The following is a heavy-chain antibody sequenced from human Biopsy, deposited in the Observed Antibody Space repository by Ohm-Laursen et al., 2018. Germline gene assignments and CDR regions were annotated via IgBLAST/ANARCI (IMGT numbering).Heavy chain of an antibody. CDR1: GYTLTELS. Sequence: GASVNVSCQVSGYTLTELSMHWVRQAPGKGLEWMGGFAPENGKTVYAQNFQARVSMTGDTSTDTAYMELRSLRSEDTAVYYCAADINVWNVNYWGQGTQVTVSS. V-gene: IGHV1-24*01. CDR2: FAPENGKT. CDR3: AADINVWNVNY. J-gene: IGHJ4*02. D-gene: IGHD1-1*01.